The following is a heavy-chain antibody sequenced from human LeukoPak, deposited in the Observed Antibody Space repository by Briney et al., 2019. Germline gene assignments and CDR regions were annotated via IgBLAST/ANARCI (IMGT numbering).Heavy chain of an antibody. Sequence: GGSLRLSCAASGFSLNNYWMMWVRQAPGKGLEWVANIKSDGRDKYYVDSVKGRFTISRDNARNSLFLQMSSLRADDTATYYCATDPPWGSDVFDMWGRGTMVTVSS. CDR1: GFSLNNYW. V-gene: IGHV3-7*03. D-gene: IGHD7-27*01. CDR2: IKSDGRDK. J-gene: IGHJ3*02. CDR3: ATDPPWGSDVFDM.